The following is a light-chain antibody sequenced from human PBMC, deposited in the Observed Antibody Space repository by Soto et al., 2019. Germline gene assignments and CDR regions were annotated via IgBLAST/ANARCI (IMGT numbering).Light chain of an antibody. Sequence: QSVLTQPPSASGTPGQRVTISCSGSTSNIGSKTVNWYQQLPGAAPNLLIYKDNQRPSGVPDRFSGSKSGTSASLAISGLQSEDEADYYCATWDDSRNGPVFGGGTKLTVL. CDR1: TSNIGSKT. J-gene: IGLJ2*01. V-gene: IGLV1-44*01. CDR3: ATWDDSRNGPV. CDR2: KDN.